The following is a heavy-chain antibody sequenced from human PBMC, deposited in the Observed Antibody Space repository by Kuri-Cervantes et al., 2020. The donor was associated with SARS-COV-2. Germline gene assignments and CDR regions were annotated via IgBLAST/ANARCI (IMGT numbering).Heavy chain of an antibody. CDR2: IIPILGTA. D-gene: IGHD6-13*01. V-gene: IGHV1-69*04. CDR3: AKPQQLVQHRFPPKYYFDY. CDR1: GGTFSSYA. J-gene: IGHJ4*02. Sequence: SVKVSCKASGGTFSSYAISRVRQAPGQGLEWMGRIIPILGTANYAQKFQGRVTITADKSTSTAYMELSSLRAEDTAVYYCAKPQQLVQHRFPPKYYFDYWGQGTLVTVSS.